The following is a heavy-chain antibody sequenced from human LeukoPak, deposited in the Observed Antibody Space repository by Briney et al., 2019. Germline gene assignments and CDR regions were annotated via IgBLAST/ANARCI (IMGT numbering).Heavy chain of an antibody. Sequence: GGSLRLSCAASGFTFSNAWMSWVRQAPGKGLEWVGRIKSKTDGGTTDYAAPVKGRFTISRDDSKNTLYLQMNSLRAEDTAVYYCAKDGGPRRDFWSGHRWWYFDLWGRGTLVTVSS. CDR2: IKSKTDGGTT. J-gene: IGHJ2*01. V-gene: IGHV3-15*01. D-gene: IGHD3-3*01. CDR3: AKDGGPRRDFWSGHRWWYFDL. CDR1: GFTFSNAW.